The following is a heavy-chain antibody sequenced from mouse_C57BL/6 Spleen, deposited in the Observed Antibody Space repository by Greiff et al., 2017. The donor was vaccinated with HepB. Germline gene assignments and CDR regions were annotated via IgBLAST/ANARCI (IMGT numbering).Heavy chain of an antibody. D-gene: IGHD1-1*01. CDR1: GFSLTSYG. V-gene: IGHV2-2*01. Sequence: QVQLKESGPGLVQPSQSLSITCTVSGFSLTSYGVHWVRQSPGKGLEWLGVIWSGGSTDYNAAFISRLSISKDNSKSQVFFKMNSLQADDTAIYYCARNDLVTTVVGFDYWGQGTTLTVSS. J-gene: IGHJ2*01. CDR2: IWSGGST. CDR3: ARNDLVTTVVGFDY.